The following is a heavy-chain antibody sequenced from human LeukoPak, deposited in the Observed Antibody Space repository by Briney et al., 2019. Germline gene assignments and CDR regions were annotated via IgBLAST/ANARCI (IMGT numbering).Heavy chain of an antibody. CDR1: GYSFTTYW. CDR2: IYPGDSAT. J-gene: IGHJ4*02. V-gene: IGHV5-51*01. CDR3: ARRSSWYGPVDF. D-gene: IGHD6-13*01. Sequence: GESLKISCTGSGYSFTTYWIGWVRQMPGKGLEWMGIIYPGDSATKYSPSFQGQVTISADKSINTAYLQWSSLKASDTAIYFGARRSSWYGPVDFWGQGTLVTVSS.